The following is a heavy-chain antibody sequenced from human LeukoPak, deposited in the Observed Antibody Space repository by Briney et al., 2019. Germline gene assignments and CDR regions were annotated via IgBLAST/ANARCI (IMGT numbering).Heavy chain of an antibody. CDR2: IYHSGST. Sequence: SETLSLTCTVSGYSISSGYYWGWIRQPPGKGLEWIGSIYHSGSTYYNPSLKSRVTISVDTSKNQFSLKLSSVTAADTAVYYCAKDTTDLDYDILPWGQGTLVTVSS. J-gene: IGHJ5*02. V-gene: IGHV4-38-2*02. CDR3: AKDTTDLDYDILP. D-gene: IGHD3-9*01. CDR1: GYSISSGYY.